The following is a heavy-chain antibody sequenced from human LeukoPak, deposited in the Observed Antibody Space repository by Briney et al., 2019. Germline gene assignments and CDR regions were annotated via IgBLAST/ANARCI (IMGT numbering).Heavy chain of an antibody. CDR1: GFTFSSYA. CDR3: AKFRSPIAVAGNAIDC. V-gene: IGHV3-23*01. D-gene: IGHD6-19*01. CDR2: ISGSGDDT. Sequence: PGGSLRLSCAASGFTFSSYAMSWVRQAPGKGLEWVSTISGSGDDTYYADSVKGRFTISRDNSKNTLYLQMNGLRAEDTAVYYCAKFRSPIAVAGNAIDCWGQGTLVTVSS. J-gene: IGHJ4*02.